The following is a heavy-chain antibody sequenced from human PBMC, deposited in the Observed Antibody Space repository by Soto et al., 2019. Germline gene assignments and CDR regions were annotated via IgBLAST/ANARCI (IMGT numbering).Heavy chain of an antibody. CDR2: IYTSGST. Sequence: SETLSLTCTVSGGSISSYYWSWIRQPAGKGLEWIGRIYTSGSTNYNPSLKSRVTMSVDTSKNQFSLKLSSVTAADTAVYYCAREGGYDEITYYYYGMDVWGQGNTVTVSS. CDR3: AREGGYDEITYYYYGMDV. D-gene: IGHD5-12*01. J-gene: IGHJ6*02. CDR1: GGSISSYY. V-gene: IGHV4-4*07.